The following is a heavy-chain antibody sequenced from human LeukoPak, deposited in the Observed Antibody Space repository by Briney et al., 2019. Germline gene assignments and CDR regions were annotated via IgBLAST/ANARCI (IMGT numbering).Heavy chain of an antibody. V-gene: IGHV3-23*01. J-gene: IGHJ4*02. CDR2: ISGSGGST. CDR3: AKSGGIFGVVTPKASRKYYFDY. CDR1: GFTFSSYA. Sequence: GGSLRLSCAASGFTFSSYAMSWVRQAPGKGLEWVSAISGSGGSTYYADSVKGRFTISRDNSKNTLYLQMNSLRAEDTAVYYCAKSGGIFGVVTPKASRKYYFDYWGQGTLVTVSS. D-gene: IGHD3-3*01.